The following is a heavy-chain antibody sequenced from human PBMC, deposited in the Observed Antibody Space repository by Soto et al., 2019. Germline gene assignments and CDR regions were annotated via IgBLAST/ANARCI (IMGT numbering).Heavy chain of an antibody. CDR3: ARDGPCFGELYFDY. J-gene: IGHJ4*02. V-gene: IGHV4-4*07. D-gene: IGHD3-10*01. CDR1: GGSIGRFY. Sequence: PSETLPLPCTVSGGSIGRFYWRWIRQPAGKGLEWIGRIYTSGSTNYNPSLKSRVTLSVDTSKNQFSLKLSSVTAADTAVYYCARDGPCFGELYFDYWGQGTLVTVSS. CDR2: IYTSGST.